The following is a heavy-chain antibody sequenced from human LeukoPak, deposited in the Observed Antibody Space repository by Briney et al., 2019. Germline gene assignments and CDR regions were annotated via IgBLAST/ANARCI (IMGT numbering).Heavy chain of an antibody. CDR3: AKDKYYGSGSYLDY. Sequence: GGSLRLSCAASGFTFTTYWMHWVRQAPGKGLVWVSHINSDGSITSYADSVKGRFTISRDNSKNTLYLQMNSLRAEDTAVYYCAKDKYYGSGSYLDYWGQGTLVTVSS. J-gene: IGHJ4*02. CDR1: GFTFTTYW. D-gene: IGHD3-10*01. CDR2: INSDGSIT. V-gene: IGHV3-74*01.